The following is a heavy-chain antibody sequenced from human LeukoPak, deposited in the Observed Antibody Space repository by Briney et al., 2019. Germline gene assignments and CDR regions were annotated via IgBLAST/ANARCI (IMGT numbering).Heavy chain of an antibody. CDR1: GGSISSSSYY. Sequence: SETLSLTCTVSGGSISSSSYYWGWIRQPPGKGLEWIGSIYYSGSTYYNPSLKSRVTISVDTSKNQFSLKLSSVTAADTAVYYCARELTTVTTVNWFDPWGQGTLVTVSS. D-gene: IGHD4-17*01. CDR3: ARELTTVTTVNWFDP. CDR2: IYYSGST. V-gene: IGHV4-39*07. J-gene: IGHJ5*02.